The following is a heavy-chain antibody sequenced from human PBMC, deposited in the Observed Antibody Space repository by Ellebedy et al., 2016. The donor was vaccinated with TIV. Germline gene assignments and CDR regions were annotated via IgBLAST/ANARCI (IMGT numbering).Heavy chain of an antibody. V-gene: IGHV3-23*01. J-gene: IGHJ4*02. CDR1: GFTFSSYA. Sequence: GGSLRLXXAASGFTFSSYAMSWVRQAPGKGLEWVSAISGSGGSTYYADSVKGRFTISRDNSKNTLYLQMNSLRAEDTAVYYCAREDYGSGSYDYWGQGTLVTVSS. CDR3: AREDYGSGSYDY. CDR2: ISGSGGST. D-gene: IGHD3-10*01.